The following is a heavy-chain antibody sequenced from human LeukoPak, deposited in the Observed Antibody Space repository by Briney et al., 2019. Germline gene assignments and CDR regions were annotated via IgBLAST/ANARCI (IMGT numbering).Heavy chain of an antibody. CDR3: TRARGNWFDP. CDR1: GDRVSSNSAV. CDR2: TYYRSKWYN. V-gene: IGHV6-1*01. Sequence: SQTLSLTCAISGDRVSSNSAVWNWIRQSPSRGLEWLGRTYYRSKWYNDYELSVKSRITINPDTSKNQFSLQLNSVTPEDTAVYYCTRARGNWFDPWGQGTLVTVSS. J-gene: IGHJ5*02.